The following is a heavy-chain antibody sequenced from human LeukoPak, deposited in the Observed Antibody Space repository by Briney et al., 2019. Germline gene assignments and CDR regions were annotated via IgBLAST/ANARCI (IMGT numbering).Heavy chain of an antibody. J-gene: IGHJ4*02. V-gene: IGHV3-53*01. CDR3: ATDRERDPSVYYLV. Sequence: GGSLRLSCAASGFTVSSNYMSWVRQAPGKGLEWVSVIYSGGSTYYADSVKGRFAISRDNSKNTLFLQMNSLRAEDSAVYYCATDRERDPSVYYLVGGQGTLITVSS. CDR1: GFTVSSNY. CDR2: IYSGGST. D-gene: IGHD3-22*01.